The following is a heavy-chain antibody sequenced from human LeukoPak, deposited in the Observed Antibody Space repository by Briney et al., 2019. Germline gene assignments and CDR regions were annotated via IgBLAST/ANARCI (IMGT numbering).Heavy chain of an antibody. CDR3: ARVGSGWYMVF. J-gene: IGHJ3*01. CDR1: GFSFMNYA. D-gene: IGHD6-19*01. V-gene: IGHV3-48*03. Sequence: PGGSLRLSCAGSGFSFMNYAMNWVHQAPGKGLEWVSYISPGGSSTYYADSAEGRFTISRDNAKNTLYLQMNSLTVEDTAVYYCARVGSGWYMVFRGQGTMVTVSS. CDR2: ISPGGSST.